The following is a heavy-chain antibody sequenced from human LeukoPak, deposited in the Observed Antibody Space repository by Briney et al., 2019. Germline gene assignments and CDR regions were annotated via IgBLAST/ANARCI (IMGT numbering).Heavy chain of an antibody. J-gene: IGHJ3*02. CDR3: ATDGYSGSTGAFDI. CDR1: GYTLTELS. Sequence: ASVKVSCKVSGYTLTELSMHWVRQAPGKGLEWMGGFEPEDGETIYAQKFQGRVTMTEDTSTDTAYMELSSLRSEDTAVYYCATDGYSGSTGAFDIWGQGTMVTVSS. CDR2: FEPEDGET. D-gene: IGHD1-26*01. V-gene: IGHV1-24*01.